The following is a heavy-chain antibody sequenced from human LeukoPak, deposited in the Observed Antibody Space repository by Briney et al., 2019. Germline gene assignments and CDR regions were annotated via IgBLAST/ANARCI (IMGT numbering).Heavy chain of an antibody. CDR2: ISTSSSDI. CDR1: GFTFSSYS. Sequence: GGSLRLSCTASGFTFSSYSMNWVRQAPGKGLEWVSSISTSSSDIYYADSVKGRFTISRDNARNSLYLQMNTLRAEDTAVYSCARGADGVSSNSRGWFDPWGQGTLVTVSS. V-gene: IGHV3-21*01. J-gene: IGHJ5*02. D-gene: IGHD2-15*01. CDR3: ARGADGVSSNSRGWFDP.